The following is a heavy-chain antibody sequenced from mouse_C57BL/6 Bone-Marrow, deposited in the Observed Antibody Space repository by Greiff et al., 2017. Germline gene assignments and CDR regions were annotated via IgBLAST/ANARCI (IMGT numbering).Heavy chain of an antibody. V-gene: IGHV1-72*01. CDR3: ARSLCITTVVANWYFDV. CDR2: IDPNSGGT. J-gene: IGHJ1*03. CDR1: GYTFTSYW. D-gene: IGHD1-1*01. Sequence: VQLQQPGAELVKPGASVKLSCKASGYTFTSYWMHWVKQRPGRGLEWIGRIDPNSGGTKYNEKFKSKATLTVDKPSSTAYMQLSSLTSEDSAVYYCARSLCITTVVANWYFDVWGTGTTVTVSS.